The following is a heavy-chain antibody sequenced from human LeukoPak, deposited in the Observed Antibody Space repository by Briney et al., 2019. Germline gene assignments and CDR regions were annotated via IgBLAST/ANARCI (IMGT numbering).Heavy chain of an antibody. CDR3: ARGGGGAKALYFAY. CDR1: GESFSGNF. D-gene: IGHD1-26*01. CDR2: IDNNGIT. Sequence: PSGTLSLTCAVSGESFSGNFWTWIRQSPGKGLEWIAEIDNNGITNYNPSLKSRVTMSVDTTRKRFSLRLPSESAADTGVYYCARGGGGAKALYFAYWGQGSLVTVSS. V-gene: IGHV4-34*01. J-gene: IGHJ4*02.